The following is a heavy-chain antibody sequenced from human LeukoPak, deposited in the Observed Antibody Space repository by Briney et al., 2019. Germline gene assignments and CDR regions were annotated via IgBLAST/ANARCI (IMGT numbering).Heavy chain of an antibody. CDR3: ARDRRLGDYYYYMDV. CDR1: GGTFSSYA. Sequence: PGASVKVSCKASGGTFSSYATSWVRQAPGQGLEWMGGIIPIFGTANYAQKFQGRVTITTDESTSTAYMELSSLRSEDTAVYYCARDRRLGDYYYYMDVWGKGTTVTVSS. V-gene: IGHV1-69*05. D-gene: IGHD3-16*01. CDR2: IIPIFGTA. J-gene: IGHJ6*03.